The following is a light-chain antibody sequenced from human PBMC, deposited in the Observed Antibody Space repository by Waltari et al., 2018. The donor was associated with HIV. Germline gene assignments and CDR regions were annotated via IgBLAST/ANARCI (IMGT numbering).Light chain of an antibody. CDR3: ASWDDNLRHWV. CDR2: RND. Sequence: QPKMTQAPSASKTPGQRITMSCSGSKSNIGNNCIYWYQQIPGAAPRLVMARNDRRPAGVPDRFSGTKSGTSAFLAITDLRLDDEATYVCASWDDNLRHWVFGGGTKLTVL. V-gene: IGLV1-47*01. J-gene: IGLJ3*02. CDR1: KSNIGNNC.